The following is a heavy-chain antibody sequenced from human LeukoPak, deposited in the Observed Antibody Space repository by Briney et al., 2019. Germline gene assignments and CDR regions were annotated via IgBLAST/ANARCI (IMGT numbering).Heavy chain of an antibody. Sequence: PGGSLRLSCAASGFTFNSYNMHWVRQAPGKGLEWVAVISYDGSNKYYADPVKGRFTISRDNSKNTLYLQMNSLRAEDTAVYYCAKDLLGGIVVVSAALRLDYWGQGTLVTVSS. V-gene: IGHV3-30*04. CDR3: AKDLLGGIVVVSAALRLDY. D-gene: IGHD2-2*01. CDR2: ISYDGSNK. CDR1: GFTFNSYN. J-gene: IGHJ4*02.